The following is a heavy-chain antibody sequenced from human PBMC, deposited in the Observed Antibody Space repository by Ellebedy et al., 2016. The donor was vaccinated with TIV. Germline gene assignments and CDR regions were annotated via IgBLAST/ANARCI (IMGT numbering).Heavy chain of an antibody. V-gene: IGHV3-11*01. Sequence: GESLKISCAASGFTFSDFYLSWLRQAPGKGLEWVSYISTSGSTIYYADSVKGRFTTSRDNTKNSLYLQMNSLRAEDMAVYYCARGWNADWGQGTLVTVSS. J-gene: IGHJ4*02. CDR1: GFTFSDFY. D-gene: IGHD1-1*01. CDR3: ARGWNAD. CDR2: ISTSGSTI.